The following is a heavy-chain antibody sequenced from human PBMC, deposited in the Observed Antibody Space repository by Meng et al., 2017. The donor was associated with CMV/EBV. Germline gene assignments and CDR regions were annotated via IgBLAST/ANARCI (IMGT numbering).Heavy chain of an antibody. CDR3: ARSGYCSSTSCYRLQNYYYYYGMDV. Sequence: SETLSLTCTVSGGSISISSYYWGWIRQPPGKGLEWIGSIYYSGSTYYNPSLKSRVTISVDTSKNQFSLKLSSVTAADTAVYYCARSGYCSSTSCYRLQNYYYYYGMDVWGQGTTVTVSS. CDR1: GGSISISSYY. D-gene: IGHD2-2*02. CDR2: IYYSGST. J-gene: IGHJ6*02. V-gene: IGHV4-39*07.